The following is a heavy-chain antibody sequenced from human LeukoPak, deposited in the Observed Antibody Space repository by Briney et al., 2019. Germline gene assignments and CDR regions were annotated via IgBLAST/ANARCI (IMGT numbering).Heavy chain of an antibody. CDR3: ARDYCSSTSCYFYFDY. CDR2: IIPIFGTA. CDR1: GGTFSSYA. V-gene: IGHV1-69*01. Sequence: SVKVSCKASGGTFSSYAISWVRQAPGQGLEWMGGIIPIFGTANYAQKFQGRVTITADGSTSTAYMELSSLRSEDTAVYYCARDYCSSTSCYFYFDYWGQGTLVTVSS. J-gene: IGHJ4*02. D-gene: IGHD2-2*01.